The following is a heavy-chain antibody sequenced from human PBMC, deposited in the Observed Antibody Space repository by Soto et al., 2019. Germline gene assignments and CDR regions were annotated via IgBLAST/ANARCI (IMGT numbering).Heavy chain of an antibody. CDR1: GISIDNYY. J-gene: IGHJ5*02. V-gene: IGHV4-4*07. CDR3: VRDVGGSGWFDP. CDR2: TYSSGTT. Sequence: PSETLSLTCTVSGISIDNYYCSWIRQSAGKGLEWIGRTYSSGTTNYNPSLKSRVTMSVDMSKSQFSLNVRSVTAAGTAVYYCVRDVGGSGWFDPWGQGTRVTVSS.